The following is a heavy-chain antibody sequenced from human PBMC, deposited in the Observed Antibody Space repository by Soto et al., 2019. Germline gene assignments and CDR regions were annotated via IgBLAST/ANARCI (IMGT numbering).Heavy chain of an antibody. V-gene: IGHV3-48*01. Sequence: PGGSLRLSCAASGFTFSSYSMNWVRQAPGKGLEWVSYISSSSSTIYYADSVKGRFTISRDNAKNSLYLQMNSLRAEDTAVYYCARDLPTVDVGYWGQGTLVTVSS. D-gene: IGHD7-27*01. CDR2: ISSSSSTI. CDR1: GFTFSSYS. J-gene: IGHJ4*02. CDR3: ARDLPTVDVGY.